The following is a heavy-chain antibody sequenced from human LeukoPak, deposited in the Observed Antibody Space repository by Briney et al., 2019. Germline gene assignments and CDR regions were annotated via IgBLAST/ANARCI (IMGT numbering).Heavy chain of an antibody. V-gene: IGHV4-59*01. CDR1: GGSISSYY. CDR2: IYYSGST. Sequence: PPETLSLTCTASGGSISSYYWSWIRQPPGKGLEWIGYIYYSGSTNYNPSLKSRVTISVDTSKNQFSLKLSSVTAADTAVYYCARSYSSSWYITQYYYYMDVWGKGTTVTVSS. J-gene: IGHJ6*03. D-gene: IGHD6-13*01. CDR3: ARSYSSSWYITQYYYYMDV.